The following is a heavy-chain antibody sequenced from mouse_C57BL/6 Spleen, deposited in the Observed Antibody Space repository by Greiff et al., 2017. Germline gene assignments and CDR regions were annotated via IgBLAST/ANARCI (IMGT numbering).Heavy chain of an antibody. CDR1: GFTFSDAW. Sequence: EVKLMESGGGLVQPGGSMKLSCAASGFTFSDAWMDWVRQSPEKGLEWVAEIRNKANNHATYYAESVKGWFTISRDDSKSSVYLQMNSLRAEDTGIYYCTRNWDPYYYAMDYWGQGTSVTVSS. D-gene: IGHD4-1*01. CDR2: IRNKANNHAT. V-gene: IGHV6-6*01. CDR3: TRNWDPYYYAMDY. J-gene: IGHJ4*01.